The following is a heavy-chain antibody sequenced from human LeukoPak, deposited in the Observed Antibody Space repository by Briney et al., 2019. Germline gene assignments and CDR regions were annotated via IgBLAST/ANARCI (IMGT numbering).Heavy chain of an antibody. Sequence: ETLSLTCSVSGGSISTYYWSWIRQPPGKGLEWIGYVYYSGITNYNPSLKSRVTISIDTSKNQFSLKVSSVTAADTAVYYCARRLAVTGKYYFDYWGQGTLVTVSS. CDR2: VYYSGIT. V-gene: IGHV4-59*08. D-gene: IGHD6-19*01. CDR1: GGSISTYY. J-gene: IGHJ4*02. CDR3: ARRLAVTGKYYFDY.